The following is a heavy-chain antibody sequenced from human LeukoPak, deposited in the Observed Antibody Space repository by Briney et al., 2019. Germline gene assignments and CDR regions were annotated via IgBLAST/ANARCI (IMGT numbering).Heavy chain of an antibody. CDR2: IYYNGST. CDR3: ARKGGLFDY. D-gene: IGHD2-15*01. CDR1: GGSIRYYY. J-gene: IGHJ4*02. Sequence: PSETLSLTYTVSGGSIRYYYWGWIRQSPGKGLEWIGYIYYNGSTNYNPSLKSRVTISVDMSKNQFSLKMSSVTAADTAVYYCARKGGLFDYWGQGRLVTVSS. V-gene: IGHV4-59*01.